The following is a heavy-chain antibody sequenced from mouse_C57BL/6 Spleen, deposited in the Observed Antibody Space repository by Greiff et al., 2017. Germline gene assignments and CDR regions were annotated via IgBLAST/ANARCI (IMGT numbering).Heavy chain of an antibody. CDR3: ARPLWYFDV. J-gene: IGHJ1*03. Sequence: DVMLVESGGGLVKPGGSLKLSCAASGFTFSDYGMHWVRQAPEKGLEWVAYISSGSSTIYYADTVKGRFTISRDNAKNTLFLQMTSLRSEDTSMYYCARPLWYFDVWGTGTTVTVSS. V-gene: IGHV5-17*01. CDR1: GFTFSDYG. CDR2: ISSGSSTI.